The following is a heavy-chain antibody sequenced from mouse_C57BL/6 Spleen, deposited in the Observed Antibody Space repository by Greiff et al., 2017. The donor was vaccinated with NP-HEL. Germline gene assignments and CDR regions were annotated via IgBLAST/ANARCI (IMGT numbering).Heavy chain of an antibody. D-gene: IGHD2-4*01. CDR2: IDPSDSYT. CDR3: ASGGDYDPNYFDY. CDR1: GYTFTSYW. Sequence: VQLQQPGAELVRPGTSVKLSCKASGYTFTSYWMHWVKQRPGQGLEWIGVIDPSDSYTNYNQKFKGKATLTVDTSSSTAYMQLSSLTSEDSAVYYCASGGDYDPNYFDYWGQGTTLTVSS. V-gene: IGHV1-59*01. J-gene: IGHJ2*01.